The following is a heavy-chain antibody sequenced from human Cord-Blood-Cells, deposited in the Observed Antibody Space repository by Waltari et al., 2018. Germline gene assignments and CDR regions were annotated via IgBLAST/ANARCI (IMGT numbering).Heavy chain of an antibody. J-gene: IGHJ2*01. Sequence: QVQLQESGPGLVKPSGSLSLTCAVSGGSIRSTSWCSWVRQPPGKGLEWIGEIYHSGSTNYNPSLKSRVTISVDKSKNQFSLKLSSVTAADTAVYYCAREKSGSYFWYFDLWGRGTLVTVSS. CDR3: AREKSGSYFWYFDL. D-gene: IGHD1-26*01. CDR2: IYHSGST. V-gene: IGHV4-4*02. CDR1: GGSIRSTSW.